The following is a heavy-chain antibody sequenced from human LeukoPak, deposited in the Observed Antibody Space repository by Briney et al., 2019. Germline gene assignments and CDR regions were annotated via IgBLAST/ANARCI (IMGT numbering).Heavy chain of an antibody. CDR1: GASISSNTYF. Sequence: SETLSLTCTVSGASISSNTYFWGWIRQPPGKGLDWIGSIYYTGSTYYNPSLKSRVTISVDTSKNQFSLKLSSVTAADTAVYYCARHQPNLSYSITLRNAFDIWGQGTVVTVSP. D-gene: IGHD6-13*01. V-gene: IGHV4-39*01. CDR2: IYYTGST. J-gene: IGHJ3*02. CDR3: ARHQPNLSYSITLRNAFDI.